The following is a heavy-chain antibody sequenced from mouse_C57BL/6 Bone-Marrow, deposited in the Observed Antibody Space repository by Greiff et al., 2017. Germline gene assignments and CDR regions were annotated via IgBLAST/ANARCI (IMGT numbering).Heavy chain of an antibody. CDR3: TIHYYGSSHYFDY. Sequence: EVQRVESGAELVRPGASVKLSCTASGFNIKDDYMHWVKQRPEQGLEWIGWIDPENGDTEYASKFQGKATITADTSSNTAYLQLSSLTSEDTAVYYCTIHYYGSSHYFDYWGQGTTLTVSS. CDR1: GFNIKDDY. D-gene: IGHD1-1*01. J-gene: IGHJ2*01. CDR2: IDPENGDT. V-gene: IGHV14-4*01.